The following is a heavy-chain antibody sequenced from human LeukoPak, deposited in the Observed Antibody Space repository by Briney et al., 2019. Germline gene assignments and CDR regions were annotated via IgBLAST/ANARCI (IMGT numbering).Heavy chain of an antibody. Sequence: GGSLRLSCAASGFTFSSYGMHWVRQAPGKGLEWVAFIRYDGSNKYYADSVKGRFTISRDNAKNTLYLQVNGLRTEDTAVYYCAKDRLLNCRGDCYIFDYWGQGTVVTVSS. CDR2: IRYDGSNK. V-gene: IGHV3-30*02. CDR1: GFTFSSYG. D-gene: IGHD2-21*02. J-gene: IGHJ4*02. CDR3: AKDRLLNCRGDCYIFDY.